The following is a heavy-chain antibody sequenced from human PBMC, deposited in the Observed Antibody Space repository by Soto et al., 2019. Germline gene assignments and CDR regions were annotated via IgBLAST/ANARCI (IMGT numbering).Heavy chain of an antibody. CDR2: IYYTGTT. CDR3: ARATYDSRTYYLDY. CDR1: GASISGGAYY. D-gene: IGHD3-22*01. Sequence: QVQLQESGPGLVKPSQTLSLTCTVSGASISGGAYYWTWIRQPPGTGLEWIGSIYYTGTTYSNPSRERRLSISVDPSNNQFALRLTAVTAPDTAIYYCARATYDSRTYYLDYWGQGTLVTVSS. V-gene: IGHV4-30-4*01. J-gene: IGHJ4*02.